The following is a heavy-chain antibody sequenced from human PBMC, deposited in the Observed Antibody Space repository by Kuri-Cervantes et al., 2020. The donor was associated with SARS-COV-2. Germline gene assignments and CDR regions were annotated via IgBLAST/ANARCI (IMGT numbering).Heavy chain of an antibody. CDR3: ARRTRYCSSTSCDIGAFDI. J-gene: IGHJ3*02. CDR1: GYSFTGYW. V-gene: IGHV5-51*01. CDR2: IYPVDSDT. D-gene: IGHD2-2*02. Sequence: KVSCKGSGYSFTGYWIGWVRQIPGKGLEWMGIIYPVDSDTRYSPSFQGQVTIPTDKSISTAYLQWSSLKASDTAMYYFARRTRYCSSTSCDIGAFDIWGQGTMVTVSS.